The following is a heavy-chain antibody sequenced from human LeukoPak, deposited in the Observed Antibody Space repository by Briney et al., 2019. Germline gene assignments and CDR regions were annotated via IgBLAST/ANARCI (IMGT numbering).Heavy chain of an antibody. D-gene: IGHD2-21*02. J-gene: IGHJ6*02. V-gene: IGHV1-69*04. Sequence: SVKVSCKASGGTFSSYAISWVRQAPGQGLEWMGRIIPILGIANYAQKFQGRVTITADKSTSTAYMELSSLRSEDTAVYYCAGGNCGSDCYSYYYYGMDVWGQGTTVTVSS. CDR1: GGTFSSYA. CDR2: IIPILGIA. CDR3: AGGNCGSDCYSYYYYGMDV.